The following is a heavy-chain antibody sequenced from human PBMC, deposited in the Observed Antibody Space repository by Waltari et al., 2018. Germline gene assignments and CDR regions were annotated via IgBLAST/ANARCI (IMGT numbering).Heavy chain of an antibody. CDR3: SRRWSSSYGRVYWYFDL. CDR1: CYGFTSDW. CDR2: IYPGDSDT. V-gene: IGHV5-51*01. Sequence: EGQLVQSGADGKKPGESLKIYCKGSCYGFTSDWIGWVRRMPGKGLDVMGIIYPGDSDTRYSPSFQGQVTISADKSISTPYLPWSSLKASAPAMYYCSRRWSSSYGRVYWYFDLWGRGTLVTVSS. J-gene: IGHJ2*01. D-gene: IGHD6-13*01.